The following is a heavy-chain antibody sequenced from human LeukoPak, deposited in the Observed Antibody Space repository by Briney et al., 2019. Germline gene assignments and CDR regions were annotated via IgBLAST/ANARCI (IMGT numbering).Heavy chain of an antibody. J-gene: IGHJ3*02. Sequence: PSETLSLTCVVSGGSLSTHHWSWIRQSPGRGLEWIGYISDSGSTNYNPSLKSRVTISVDTSKNQFSLMLSSVTAADTAVYYCARPRGWLRPDAFDIWGQGTMVTVSS. D-gene: IGHD6-19*01. CDR2: ISDSGST. CDR3: ARPRGWLRPDAFDI. V-gene: IGHV4-59*11. CDR1: GGSLSTHH.